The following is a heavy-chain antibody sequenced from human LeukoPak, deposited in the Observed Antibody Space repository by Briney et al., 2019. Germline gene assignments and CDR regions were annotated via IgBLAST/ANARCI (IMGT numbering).Heavy chain of an antibody. CDR2: IYYSGST. Sequence: SETLSLTCTVSGGSISSYYWSWIRQPPGKGLEWIGYIYYSGSTNYNPSLKSRVTISVDTSKHQFSLKLSSVTAADTAVYYCARSSWELLAYDYWGQGTLVTVSS. D-gene: IGHD1-26*01. V-gene: IGHV4-59*01. CDR3: ARSSWELLAYDY. CDR1: GGSISSYY. J-gene: IGHJ4*02.